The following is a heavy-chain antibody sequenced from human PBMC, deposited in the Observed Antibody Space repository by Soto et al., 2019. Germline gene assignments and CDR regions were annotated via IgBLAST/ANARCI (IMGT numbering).Heavy chain of an antibody. CDR2: IYSGGVT. J-gene: IGHJ6*02. V-gene: IGHV3-53*01. CDR1: GFAVKNYQ. CDR3: ARDPSTTGYYGLDV. Sequence: GGSLRLSCAASGFAVKNYQMNWVRQAPGKGLEWVSVIYSGGVTYYPDSVKGRFTTIRDTSKNTVYLQMNSLRADDTAMYYCARDPSTTGYYGLDVWGQGTTVTVSS.